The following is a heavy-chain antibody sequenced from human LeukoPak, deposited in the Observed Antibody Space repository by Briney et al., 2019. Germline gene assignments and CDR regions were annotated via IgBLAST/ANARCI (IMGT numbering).Heavy chain of an antibody. Sequence: PGGSLRLSCAASGFTFSSYAMSWVRQAPGKGLEWVSAISGSGGSTYYADSVKGRSTISRDNSKNTLYLQMNSLRAEDTAVYYCARELRYFDWLLTYWGQGTLVTVSS. D-gene: IGHD3-9*01. CDR3: ARELRYFDWLLTY. J-gene: IGHJ4*02. CDR1: GFTFSSYA. CDR2: ISGSGGST. V-gene: IGHV3-23*01.